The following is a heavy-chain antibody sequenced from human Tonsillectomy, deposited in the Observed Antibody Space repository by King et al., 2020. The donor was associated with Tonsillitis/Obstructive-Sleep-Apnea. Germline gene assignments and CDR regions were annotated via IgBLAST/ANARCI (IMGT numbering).Heavy chain of an antibody. CDR2: IWYDGSNK. D-gene: IGHD5-12*01. CDR3: ARGFGDIVATIPDY. V-gene: IGHV3-33*01. J-gene: IGHJ4*02. CDR1: GFTFSSYG. Sequence: QVQLVESGGGVVQPGRSLRLSCAASGFTFSSYGMHWVRQAPGKGLEWVAVIWYDGSNKYYADSGKGRFTISRDNSKNTLYLQMNSLRAEDTAVYYCARGFGDIVATIPDYWGQGTLVTVSS.